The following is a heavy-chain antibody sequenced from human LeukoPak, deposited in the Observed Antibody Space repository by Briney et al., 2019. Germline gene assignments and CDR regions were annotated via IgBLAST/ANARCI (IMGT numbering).Heavy chain of an antibody. Sequence: NTSETLSLTCTVSGGPISSYYWSWIRQPPGKGLEWIGYIYYSGSTNYNPSLESRVTISVDTSKNQFSLKLSSVTAADTAVYYCASHGLPYIWGQGTMVTVSS. J-gene: IGHJ3*02. CDR3: ASHGLPYI. CDR2: IYYSGST. CDR1: GGPISSYY. V-gene: IGHV4-59*08.